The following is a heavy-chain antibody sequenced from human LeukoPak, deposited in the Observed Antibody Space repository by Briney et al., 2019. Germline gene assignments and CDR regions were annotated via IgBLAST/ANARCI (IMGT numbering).Heavy chain of an antibody. V-gene: IGHV1-2*02. CDR1: GYTFIAYY. D-gene: IGHD2-2*03. CDR2: INPNSGAT. J-gene: IGHJ1*01. Sequence: ASVKVSCKASGYTFIAYYMFWVRQAPGQGLEWMGWINPNSGATGHVQKFQGRVTMTRDTSISTSYMEVTGLRSDDTAVYFCARDGYCRGSSCPFQHWGQGTMVTVSS. CDR3: ARDGYCRGSSCPFQH.